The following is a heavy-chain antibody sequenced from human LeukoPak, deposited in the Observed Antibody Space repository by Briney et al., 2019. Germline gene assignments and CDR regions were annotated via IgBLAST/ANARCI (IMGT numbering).Heavy chain of an antibody. D-gene: IGHD6-19*01. V-gene: IGHV3-23*01. J-gene: IGHJ4*02. CDR3: ARVPRSGGSIDY. CDR2: ISGSGGST. Sequence: GGSLRLSCAASGFTFSSYAMSWVRQAPGKGLEWVSAISGSGGSTYYADSVKGRFTISRDNSKNTLYLQMNSLRAEDTAVYYCARVPRSGGSIDYWGQGTLVTVSS. CDR1: GFTFSSYA.